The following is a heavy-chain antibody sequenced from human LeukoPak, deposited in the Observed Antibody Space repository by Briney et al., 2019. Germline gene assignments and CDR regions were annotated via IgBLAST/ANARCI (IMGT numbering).Heavy chain of an antibody. CDR2: IYYSGST. Sequence: SETLSLTFTVSGGSISSYYWSWIRQPPGKGLEWIGYIYYSGSTNYNPSLKSRVTISVDTSKNQFSLKLSSVTAADTAVYYCAGIGSSSYYDFWSGYYTWFDPWGQGTLVTVSS. CDR3: AGIGSSSYYDFWSGYYTWFDP. J-gene: IGHJ5*02. CDR1: GGSISSYY. V-gene: IGHV4-59*01. D-gene: IGHD3-3*01.